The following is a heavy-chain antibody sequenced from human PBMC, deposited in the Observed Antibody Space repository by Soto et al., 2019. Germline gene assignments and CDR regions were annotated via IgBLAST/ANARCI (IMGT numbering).Heavy chain of an antibody. D-gene: IGHD2-2*01. Sequence: QVQLQESGPGLVEPSQTLSLTCTVSGGSISSGGYYWSWIRQHPGKGLEWIGYIYYSGSTYYNPSLKSRVTLSVDTSKNQFSLKLSSVTAADTAVYYCARGRSSTSPYPIGYWGQGTLVTVSS. V-gene: IGHV4-31*03. CDR1: GGSISSGGYY. CDR2: IYYSGST. J-gene: IGHJ4*02. CDR3: ARGRSSTSPYPIGY.